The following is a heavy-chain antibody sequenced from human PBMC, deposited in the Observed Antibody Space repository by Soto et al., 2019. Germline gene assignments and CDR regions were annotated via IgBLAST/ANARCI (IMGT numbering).Heavy chain of an antibody. J-gene: IGHJ4*02. D-gene: IGHD1-1*01. CDR1: GNAFTCYY. V-gene: IGHV1-2*02. Sequence: GXSVKVSCKASGNAFTCYYSHLVRQAPGQGLEWMGWINPDNGGTNYAQKFKGRVTLTRDTSISTAYMELSSLRSDDTAVYYCAREGLSGTLVVYFDSWAQGTVVTVPS. CDR3: AREGLSGTLVVYFDS. CDR2: INPDNGGT.